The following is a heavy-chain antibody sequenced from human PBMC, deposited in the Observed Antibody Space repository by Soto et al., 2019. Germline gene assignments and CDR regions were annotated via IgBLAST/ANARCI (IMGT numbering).Heavy chain of an antibody. CDR2: INPDTGGK. D-gene: IGHD4-17*01. J-gene: IGHJ2*01. CDR1: GYTFTHYG. CDR3: AKDLDDGGRYWYFDL. Sequence: VQLVQSGAEVKKPGASVKVSCRASGYTFTHYGITWVRQAPGQVLEWLGWINPDTGGKQTLQRLPDRLTLTPDRSTTKAYVELRSLIYDDTAVYYCAKDLDDGGRYWYFDLWGRGTLVTVSS. V-gene: IGHV1-18*01.